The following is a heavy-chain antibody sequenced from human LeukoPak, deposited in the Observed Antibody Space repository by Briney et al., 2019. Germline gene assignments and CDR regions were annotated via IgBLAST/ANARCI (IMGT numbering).Heavy chain of an antibody. Sequence: AGGSLRLSCAASGFTFSSYWMSWVRQAPGKGLEWVANIKQDGSEKYYADSVKGRFTISRDNSKNTLYLQMNSLRAEDTAVYYCARDRGSYLSPPMLAYWGQGTLVTVSS. V-gene: IGHV3-7*01. CDR3: ARDRGSYLSPPMLAY. D-gene: IGHD1-26*01. CDR2: IKQDGSEK. CDR1: GFTFSSYW. J-gene: IGHJ4*02.